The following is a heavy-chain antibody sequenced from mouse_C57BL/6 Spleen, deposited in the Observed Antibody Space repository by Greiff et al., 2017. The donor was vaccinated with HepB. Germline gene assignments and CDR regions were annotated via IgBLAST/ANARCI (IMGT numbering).Heavy chain of an antibody. CDR1: GYSITSGYD. CDR3: ARDGGDYDGRVYFDY. D-gene: IGHD2-4*01. Sequence: EVMLVESGPGMVKPSQSLSLTCTVTGYSITSGYDWHWIRHFPGNKLEWMGYISYSGSTNYNPSLKSRISITHDTSKNHFFLKLNSVTTEDTATYYCARDGGDYDGRVYFDYWGQGTTLTVSS. J-gene: IGHJ2*01. CDR2: ISYSGST. V-gene: IGHV3-1*01.